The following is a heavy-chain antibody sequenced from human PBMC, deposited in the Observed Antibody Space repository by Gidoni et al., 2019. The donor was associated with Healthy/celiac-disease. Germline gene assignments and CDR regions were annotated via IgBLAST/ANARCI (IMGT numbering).Heavy chain of an antibody. J-gene: IGHJ4*02. D-gene: IGHD2-8*01. Sequence: EVQLVESGGGLVKPGGSLRLSCAASGFTFSSYSMNWVRQAPGNGLEWVASISSSSSYIYYADSVKGRFTISRDNAKNSLYLQMNSLRAEDTAVYYCAREENGLDYWGQGTLVTVSS. CDR3: AREENGLDY. V-gene: IGHV3-21*01. CDR2: ISSSSSYI. CDR1: GFTFSSYS.